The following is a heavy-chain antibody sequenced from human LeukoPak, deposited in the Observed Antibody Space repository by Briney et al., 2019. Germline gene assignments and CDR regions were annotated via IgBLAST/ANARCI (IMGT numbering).Heavy chain of an antibody. CDR3: AKDTGDYYDSSGYYYPIGYYYYGMDV. CDR2: ISGSGGST. CDR1: GFTFSSYA. Sequence: GGSLRLSCAASGFTFSSYAMSWVRQAPGKGLEWVSAISGSGGSTYYADSVKGRFTISRDNPKSTLYLQMNSLRAEDTAVYYCAKDTGDYYDSSGYYYPIGYYYYGMDVWGQGTTVTVSS. V-gene: IGHV3-23*01. D-gene: IGHD3-22*01. J-gene: IGHJ6*02.